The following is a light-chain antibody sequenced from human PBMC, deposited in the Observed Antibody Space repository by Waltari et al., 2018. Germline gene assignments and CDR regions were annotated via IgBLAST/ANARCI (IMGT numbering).Light chain of an antibody. V-gene: IGKV1-12*01. Sequence: DIQMTQPPSSLSASLGDRDTITCRASQGISTWFAWFQQKPGKAPRLRIFAASSLQSGVTSRFSGSGSGTDFTLTISSLQPEDVATYYCQQANNFPITFGGGTKVEIK. CDR2: AAS. J-gene: IGKJ4*01. CDR3: QQANNFPIT. CDR1: QGISTW.